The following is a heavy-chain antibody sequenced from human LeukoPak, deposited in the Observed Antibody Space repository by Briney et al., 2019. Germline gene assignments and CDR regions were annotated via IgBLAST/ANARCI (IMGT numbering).Heavy chain of an antibody. Sequence: PGRSLRLSCAASGFTFNIYAMHWVRQARGKGLEWVAVMSYDGSNKYYADSVKGRFTISRDNSKTTLYLQMNSLRAEDTAIYYCAREGQPLSRNSWFDPWGQGALVTVSS. CDR3: AREGQPLSRNSWFDP. CDR1: GFTFNIYA. D-gene: IGHD6-13*01. CDR2: MSYDGSNK. J-gene: IGHJ5*02. V-gene: IGHV3-30*04.